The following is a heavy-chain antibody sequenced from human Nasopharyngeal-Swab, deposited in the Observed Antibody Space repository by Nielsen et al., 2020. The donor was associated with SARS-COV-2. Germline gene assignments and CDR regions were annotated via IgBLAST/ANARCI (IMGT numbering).Heavy chain of an antibody. D-gene: IGHD6-19*01. Sequence: SETLSLTCAVSGGSLNNYWWSWIRQTPGKGLEWIGEIYHRGTTNYNPSLKSRVTISVDTSKNQFSLELISVTAADTAVYYCARHIRGWDAFDIWGQGTTVTVSS. CDR3: ARHIRGWDAFDI. CDR1: GGSLNNYW. J-gene: IGHJ3*02. V-gene: IGHV4-34*01. CDR2: IYHRGTT.